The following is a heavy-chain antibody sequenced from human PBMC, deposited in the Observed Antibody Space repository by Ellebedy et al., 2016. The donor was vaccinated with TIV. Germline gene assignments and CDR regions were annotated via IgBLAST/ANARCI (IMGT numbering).Heavy chain of an antibody. CDR2: LSRSGDST. J-gene: IGHJ6*02. V-gene: IGHV3-23*01. Sequence: PGGSLRLSCAASGLTFSSHAMSWVRQAPGKGLEWVAALSRSGDSTSYADPVKGRFTISRDNSKNTLYLQMNSLRSEDTAVYYCARGGVVGPYGMDVWGQGTTVTVSS. D-gene: IGHD1-26*01. CDR1: GLTFSSHA. CDR3: ARGGVVGPYGMDV.